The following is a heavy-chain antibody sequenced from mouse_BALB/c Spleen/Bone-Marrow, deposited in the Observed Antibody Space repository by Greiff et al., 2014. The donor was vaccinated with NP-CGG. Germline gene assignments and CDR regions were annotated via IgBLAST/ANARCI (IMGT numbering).Heavy chain of an antibody. CDR1: GFTFSDYY. V-gene: IGHV5-4*02. D-gene: IGHD2-3*01. CDR2: ISDGGSYT. Sequence: EVKLVESGGGLVKPGGSLKLSCAASGFTFSDYYMYWVRQTPEKRLEWVATISDGGSYTYYPDSVKGRFTISRDNAKNNLYLQLSSLKSEDTVMYYCARGPHDDDMDYWGQGTSVTVSS. CDR3: ARGPHDDDMDY. J-gene: IGHJ4*01.